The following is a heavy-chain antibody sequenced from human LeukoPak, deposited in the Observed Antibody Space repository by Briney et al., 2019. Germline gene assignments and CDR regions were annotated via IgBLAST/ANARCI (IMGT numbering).Heavy chain of an antibody. CDR1: GYTFTSYY. CDR3: ARGRGWYGLVDY. Sequence: GASVKVSCKASGYTFTSYYMHWVRQAPGQGLEWMGIINPSGGSTSYAQKFQGRVTMTTDTSTSTAYMELRSLRSDDTAVYYCARGRGWYGLVDYWGQGTLVTASS. D-gene: IGHD6-19*01. J-gene: IGHJ4*02. V-gene: IGHV1-46*01. CDR2: INPSGGST.